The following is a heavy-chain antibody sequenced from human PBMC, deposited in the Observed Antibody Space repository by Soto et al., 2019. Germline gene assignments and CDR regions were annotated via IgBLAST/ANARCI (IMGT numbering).Heavy chain of an antibody. CDR3: ARGGGSGTPAFDY. CDR1: GFTFSNHW. D-gene: IGHD2-15*01. Sequence: EVHLVESGGGLVQPGGSLRLSCAASGFTFSNHWMHWVRQAPGKGLVWVSHLKSDGRTTIYADSVKGRFTISRDNAKNTLYVPLTRLRPAATAVYYCARGGGSGTPAFDYWGQGTLVTVSS. V-gene: IGHV3-74*01. CDR2: LKSDGRTT. J-gene: IGHJ4*02.